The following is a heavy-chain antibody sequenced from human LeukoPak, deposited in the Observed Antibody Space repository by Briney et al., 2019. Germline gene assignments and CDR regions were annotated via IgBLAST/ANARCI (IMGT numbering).Heavy chain of an antibody. J-gene: IGHJ4*02. Sequence: GGSLRLSCAAPGFTFSSYAMSWVRQAPGKGLEWVSAISGSGGSTYYAGSVKGRFTISRDNSKNTLYLQMNSLRAEDTAVYYCAKSLVVPAAEAFDYWGQGTLVTVSS. D-gene: IGHD2-2*01. CDR1: GFTFSSYA. V-gene: IGHV3-23*01. CDR3: AKSLVVPAAEAFDY. CDR2: ISGSGGST.